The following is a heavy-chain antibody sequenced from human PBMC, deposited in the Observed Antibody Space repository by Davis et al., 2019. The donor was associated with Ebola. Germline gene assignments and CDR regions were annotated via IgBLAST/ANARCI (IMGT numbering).Heavy chain of an antibody. D-gene: IGHD6-19*01. CDR3: TIIAVAGTFLSY. CDR1: GFTFSGSA. J-gene: IGHJ4*02. V-gene: IGHV3-73*01. CDR2: IRSKANSYAT. Sequence: PGGSLRLSCAASGFTFSGSAMHWVRQASGKGLEWVGRIRSKANSYATAYAASVKGRFTISRDDSKNTAYLQMNSLKTEDTAVYYCTIIAVAGTFLSYWGQGTLVTVSS.